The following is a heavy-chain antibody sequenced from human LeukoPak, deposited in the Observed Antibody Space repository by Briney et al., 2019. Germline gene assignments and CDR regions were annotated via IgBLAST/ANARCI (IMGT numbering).Heavy chain of an antibody. D-gene: IGHD2-21*02. V-gene: IGHV3-48*03. CDR2: ISTSGTSI. J-gene: IGHJ2*01. Sequence: GSLRLSCAASGFTFSLHEMNWVRQAPGKGLEWVSYISTSGTSIYYADSVKGRFTISRDNAKNSLYLQMNSLRAEDTAVYYCARSRYCGGDCYDWYFDLWGRGTLVTVSS. CDR1: GFTFSLHE. CDR3: ARSRYCGGDCYDWYFDL.